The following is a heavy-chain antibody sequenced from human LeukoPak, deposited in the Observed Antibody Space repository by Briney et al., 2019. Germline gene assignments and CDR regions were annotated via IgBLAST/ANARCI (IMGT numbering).Heavy chain of an antibody. Sequence: GGSLRLSCAASGFTFSSYSMNWVRQAPGKGLEWVSYISSSSSTIYFADSVKGRFTISRDNAKNSLYLQMNSLRAEDTAVYYCAREGYCSSTSCYAGGGMDVWGQGTTVTVSS. V-gene: IGHV3-48*01. D-gene: IGHD2-2*01. J-gene: IGHJ6*02. CDR3: AREGYCSSTSCYAGGGMDV. CDR1: GFTFSSYS. CDR2: ISSSSSTI.